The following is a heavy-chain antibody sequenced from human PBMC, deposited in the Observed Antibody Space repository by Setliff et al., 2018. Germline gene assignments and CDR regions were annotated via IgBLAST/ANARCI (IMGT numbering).Heavy chain of an antibody. CDR2: INHSGST. D-gene: IGHD3-22*01. CDR3: ARGKERITIIVVVTSGAFDI. J-gene: IGHJ3*02. V-gene: IGHV4-34*01. Sequence: PSETLSLTCAVYGGSFSGYYWSWIRQPPGKGLEWIGEINHSGSTNYNPSLKSRVTISVDTSKNQFSLKLSSVTAADTAVYYCARGKERITIIVVVTSGAFDIWGQGTMVTVSS. CDR1: GGSFSGYY.